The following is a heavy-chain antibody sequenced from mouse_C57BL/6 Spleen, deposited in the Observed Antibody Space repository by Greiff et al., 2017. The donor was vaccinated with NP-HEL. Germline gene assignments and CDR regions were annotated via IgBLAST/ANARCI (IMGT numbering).Heavy chain of an antibody. CDR2: IDPSDSET. Sequence: QVHVKQSGAELVRPGSSVKLSCKASGYTFTSYWMHWVKQRPIQGLEWIGNIDPSDSETHYNQKFKDKATLTVDKSSSTAYMQLSSLTSEDSAVYYCARMRGYSNYEDYWGQGTTLTVSS. CDR3: ARMRGYSNYEDY. D-gene: IGHD2-5*01. J-gene: IGHJ2*01. V-gene: IGHV1-52*01. CDR1: GYTFTSYW.